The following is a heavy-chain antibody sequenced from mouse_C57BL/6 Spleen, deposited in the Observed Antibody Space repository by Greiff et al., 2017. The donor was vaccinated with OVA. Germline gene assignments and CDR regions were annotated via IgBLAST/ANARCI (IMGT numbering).Heavy chain of an antibody. D-gene: IGHD1-1*01. J-gene: IGHJ4*01. CDR2: IYPSDSET. Sequence: QVQLKQPGAELVRPGSSVKLSCKASGYTFTSYWMDWVKQRPGQGLEWIGNIYPSDSETHYNQKFKDKATLTVDKSSSTAYMQLSSLTSEDSAVEYCARGDYYSSSYDYYAMDYWGQGTSVTVSS. V-gene: IGHV1-61*01. CDR3: ARGDYYSSSYDYYAMDY. CDR1: GYTFTSYW.